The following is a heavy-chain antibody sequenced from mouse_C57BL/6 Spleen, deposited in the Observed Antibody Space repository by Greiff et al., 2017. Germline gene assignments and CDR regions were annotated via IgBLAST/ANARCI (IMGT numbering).Heavy chain of an antibody. Sequence: QVQLQQPGAELVKPGASVKLSCKASGYTFTSYWMQWVKQRPGQGLEWIGEIDPSDSYTHYNQKFKGKATLTVDTSSSTAYMQLSSLTSEDSAVYYCASPYYGRDNFDYWGQGTTLTVSS. J-gene: IGHJ2*01. CDR2: IDPSDSYT. CDR1: GYTFTSYW. V-gene: IGHV1-50*01. D-gene: IGHD1-1*01. CDR3: ASPYYGRDNFDY.